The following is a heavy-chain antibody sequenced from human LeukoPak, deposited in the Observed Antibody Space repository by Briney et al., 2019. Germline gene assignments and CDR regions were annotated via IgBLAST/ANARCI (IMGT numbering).Heavy chain of an antibody. CDR3: ARELSNVPGQY. V-gene: IGHV3-30-3*01. CDR1: GFTFSTYA. Sequence: GGSLRLSCAASGFTFSTYAMHWVRQAPGKGLEWVAVISYDGSIKYYADSVKGRFTISRDISKSTLSLQMNSLRAEDTALYYCARELSNVPGQYWGQGTLVTVCS. J-gene: IGHJ4*02. D-gene: IGHD3-10*02. CDR2: ISYDGSIK.